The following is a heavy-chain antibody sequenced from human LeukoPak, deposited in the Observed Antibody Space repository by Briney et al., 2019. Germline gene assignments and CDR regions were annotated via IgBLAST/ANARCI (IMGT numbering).Heavy chain of an antibody. CDR2: IYHSGST. Sequence: SSETLSLTRAVSGGSLSSGGYAWGWVPQPPGEGLGWIGYIYHSGSTYYNPSLKSRVTISVDRSKNQFSLKLSSVTAADTAVYYCARAGAATRLAARYFDLWGRGTLVTVSS. J-gene: IGHJ2*01. CDR1: GGSLSSGGYA. D-gene: IGHD1-26*01. V-gene: IGHV4-30-2*01. CDR3: ARAGAATRLAARYFDL.